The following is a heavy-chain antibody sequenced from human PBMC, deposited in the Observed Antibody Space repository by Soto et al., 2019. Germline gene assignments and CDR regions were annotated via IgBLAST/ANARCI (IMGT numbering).Heavy chain of an antibody. J-gene: IGHJ4*02. CDR1: GGSISSGGFS. CDR2: IYHSGRT. Sequence: QLQLQESGSGLVKPSQTLSLTCTVSGGSISSGGFSWSWIRQPPGKGLAWVGYIYHSGRTYYNPSIKSRVTLSVDRSKHQFSLKLSSVTAADTAVYYCAREDSTGYYPSKGFENWGQGTLVTVSS. D-gene: IGHD3-22*01. V-gene: IGHV4-30-2*01. CDR3: AREDSTGYYPSKGFEN.